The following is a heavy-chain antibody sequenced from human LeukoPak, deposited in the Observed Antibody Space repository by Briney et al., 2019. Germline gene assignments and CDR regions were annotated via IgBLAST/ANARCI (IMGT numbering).Heavy chain of an antibody. J-gene: IGHJ4*02. V-gene: IGHV4-61*02. Sequence: SETLSLTCTVSGGSISSGSCYWRWIRQPAGKGLEWIGRIYSSGSTNYNPSLKSRVTISLDTSKNQFSLKLSSVTAADTAVYYCARGRYYYYYDSSGYHFDYWGQGTLVTVSS. CDR1: GGSISSGSCY. CDR2: IYSSGST. CDR3: ARGRYYYYYDSSGYHFDY. D-gene: IGHD3-22*01.